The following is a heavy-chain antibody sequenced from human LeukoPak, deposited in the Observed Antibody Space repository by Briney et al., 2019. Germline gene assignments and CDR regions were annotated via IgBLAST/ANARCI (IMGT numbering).Heavy chain of an antibody. CDR1: GYTFTRYY. V-gene: IGHV1-46*01. CDR3: AREYYDLLTGYHRDWFDP. Sequence: ASVKVSCKASGYTFTRYYMHWVRQAPGQELEWMGIINPSGGSTSYAQKFQGRVTMTRDMSTSTVYMELSSLRSEDTAVYYCAREYYDLLTGYHRDWFDPWGQGTLVTVSS. J-gene: IGHJ5*02. CDR2: INPSGGST. D-gene: IGHD3-9*01.